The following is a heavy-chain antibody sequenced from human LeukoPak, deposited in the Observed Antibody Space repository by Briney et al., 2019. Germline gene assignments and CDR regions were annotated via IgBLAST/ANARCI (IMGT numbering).Heavy chain of an antibody. V-gene: IGHV4-59*12. J-gene: IGHJ4*02. CDR2: IYYSGST. D-gene: IGHD6-13*01. CDR3: AREPGYSSSWYGDDY. Sequence: SETLSLTCTVSGGSISSYYWSWIRQPPGKGLEWIGYIYYSGSTNYNPSLKSRVTISVDTSKNQFSLKLSSVTAADTAVYYCAREPGYSSSWYGDDYWGQGTLVTVSS. CDR1: GGSISSYY.